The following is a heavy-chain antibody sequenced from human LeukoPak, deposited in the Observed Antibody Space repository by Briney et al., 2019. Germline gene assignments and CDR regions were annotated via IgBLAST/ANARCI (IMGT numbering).Heavy chain of an antibody. V-gene: IGHV1-46*01. CDR2: LNPSGGST. J-gene: IGHJ6*03. CDR1: RYTFTSYY. Sequence: ASVKVSCKASRYTFTSYYMHWVRPAPAQGLEWMGILNPSGGSTSYAQKFQGRVTMTRDMSTSTVYMELSSLRSEDTAVYYCARDLARYHYYYYSMDVWGKGTTVTVSS. D-gene: IGHD1-26*01. CDR3: ARDLARYHYYYYSMDV.